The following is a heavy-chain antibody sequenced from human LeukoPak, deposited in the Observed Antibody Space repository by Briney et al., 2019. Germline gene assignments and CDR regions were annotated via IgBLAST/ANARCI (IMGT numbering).Heavy chain of an antibody. CDR3: ARGRFGKLWGPRKLNWFDP. V-gene: IGHV4-59*01. Sequence: SETLSLTCTVSGGSISSYYWSWIRQPPGKGLEWIGYIYYSGSTNYNPSLKSRVTISVDTSKNQFSVKLSSVTTADTAVYYCARGRFGKLWGPRKLNWFDPWGQGTLVTVSS. CDR1: GGSISSYY. D-gene: IGHD3-10*01. J-gene: IGHJ5*02. CDR2: IYYSGST.